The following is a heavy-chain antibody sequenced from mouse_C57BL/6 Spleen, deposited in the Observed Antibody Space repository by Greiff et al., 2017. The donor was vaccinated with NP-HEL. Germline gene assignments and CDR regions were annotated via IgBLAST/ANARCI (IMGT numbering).Heavy chain of an antibody. CDR3: ARRDDYGSSYDAMDY. J-gene: IGHJ4*01. D-gene: IGHD1-1*01. CDR1: GYTFTSYW. Sequence: VQLQQSGAELVRPGTSVKLSCKASGYTFTSYWMHWVKQRPGQGLEWIGVIDPSDSYTNYNQKFKGKATLTVDTSSSTAYMQLSSLTSEDSAVYYCARRDDYGSSYDAMDYWGQGTSVTVSS. CDR2: IDPSDSYT. V-gene: IGHV1-59*01.